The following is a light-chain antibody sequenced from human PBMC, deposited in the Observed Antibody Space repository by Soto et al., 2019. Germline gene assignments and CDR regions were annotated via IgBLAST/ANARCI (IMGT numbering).Light chain of an antibody. V-gene: IGLV4-69*01. CDR1: SGYSTYA. Sequence: QLVLTQSPSASASLGASVKLTCTLSSGYSTYAIAWHQQQSGKGPRFLMKINYDGTHSKGDGFYDRFSGSSSGAARHLTIYSLQSEDEADYYCQSLGTGIQVFGGGTKLTVL. CDR2: INYDGTH. CDR3: QSLGTGIQV. J-gene: IGLJ3*02.